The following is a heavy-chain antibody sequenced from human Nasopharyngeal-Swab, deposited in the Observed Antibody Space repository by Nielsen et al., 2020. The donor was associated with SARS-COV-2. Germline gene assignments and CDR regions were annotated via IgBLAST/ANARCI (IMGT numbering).Heavy chain of an antibody. CDR2: INSEGSST. D-gene: IGHD2-2*01. CDR3: ARERELQSHQSYYCMDV. J-gene: IGHJ6*03. CDR1: GFTFSSSW. V-gene: IGHV3-74*01. Sequence: GESLKISCAASGFTFSSSWMHWVRQAPGKGLVWVSRINSEGSSTSYADSVKGRFTISRDNAKNTLYLQMNSLRAEDTAVYYCARERELQSHQSYYCMDVWGKGTTVAVSS.